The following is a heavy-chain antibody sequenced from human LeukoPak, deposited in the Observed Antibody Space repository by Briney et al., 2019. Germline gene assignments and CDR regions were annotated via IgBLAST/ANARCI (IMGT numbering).Heavy chain of an antibody. V-gene: IGHV3-9*01. Sequence: PGGSLRLSCAASGFTFDDYAMHWVRQAPGKGLEWVSGISWNSGSIGYADSVKGRFTISRDNAKNSLYLQMDSLRAEDTALYYCAKDLGSVGINTGDYWSQGTLVTVSS. CDR2: ISWNSGSI. CDR1: GFTFDDYA. CDR3: AKDLGSVGINTGDY. J-gene: IGHJ4*02. D-gene: IGHD3-10*01.